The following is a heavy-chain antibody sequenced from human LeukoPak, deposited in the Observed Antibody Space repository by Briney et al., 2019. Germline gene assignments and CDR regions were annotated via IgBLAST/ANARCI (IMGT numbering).Heavy chain of an antibody. CDR3: ARALTDYSNYYYYGMDV. Sequence: SETLSLTCAVYGGSFSGYYWSWIRQPPGMGLEWIGEIDHSGSTNYNPSLKSRVTISVDTSKNQFSLKLSSVAAADSAVYYCARALTDYSNYYYYGMDVWGQGTTVTVSS. J-gene: IGHJ6*02. CDR1: GGSFSGYY. CDR2: IDHSGST. V-gene: IGHV4-34*01. D-gene: IGHD4-4*01.